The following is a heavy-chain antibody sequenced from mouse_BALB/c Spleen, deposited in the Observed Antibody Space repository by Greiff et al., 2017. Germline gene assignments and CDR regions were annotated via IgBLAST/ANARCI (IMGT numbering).Heavy chain of an antibody. Sequence: EVQLQQSGPGLVKPSQSLSLTCTVTGYSITSDYAWNWIRQFPGNKLEWMGYISYSGSTSYNPSLKSRISITRDTSKNQFFLQLNSVTTEDTATYYCARKHAGYDAMDYWGQGTSVTVSA. CDR2: ISYSGST. V-gene: IGHV3-2*02. CDR3: ARKHAGYDAMDY. J-gene: IGHJ4*01. CDR1: GYSITSDYA.